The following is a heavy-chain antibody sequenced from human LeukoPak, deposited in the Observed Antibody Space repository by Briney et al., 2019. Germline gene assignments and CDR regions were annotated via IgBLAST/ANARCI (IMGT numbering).Heavy chain of an antibody. D-gene: IGHD3-9*01. CDR1: GGSITSTKW. J-gene: IGHJ4*02. CDR2: IFHSGST. V-gene: IGHV4-4*02. CDR3: ARVYFDWLSHYFDY. Sequence: SGTPSLTCAVSGGSITSTKWWSWVRQPPGKGLEWIGEIFHSGSTNYNPSLKSRVTISVDKSKNQFSLKLSSVTAADTAVYYCARVYFDWLSHYFDYWGQGTLVTVSS.